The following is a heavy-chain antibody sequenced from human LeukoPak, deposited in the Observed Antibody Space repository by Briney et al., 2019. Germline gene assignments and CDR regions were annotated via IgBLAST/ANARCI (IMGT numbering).Heavy chain of an antibody. V-gene: IGHV5-51*01. CDR3: AMVGSTGGAFDI. CDR2: IYPGDSDI. J-gene: IGHJ3*02. Sequence: GESLKISCKASGYSFITYWIGWVRQMPGKGLEWMGIIYPGDSDIRYSPPFQGQVTLSADKYTSTAYLQWSSLKASDTAMYYCAMVGSTGGAFDIWGQGTMVTVSS. CDR1: GYSFITYW. D-gene: IGHD2-8*01.